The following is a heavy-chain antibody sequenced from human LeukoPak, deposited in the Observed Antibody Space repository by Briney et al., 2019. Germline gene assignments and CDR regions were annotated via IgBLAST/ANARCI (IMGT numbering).Heavy chain of an antibody. CDR3: AREGARWEPSFSAFDI. Sequence: SETLSLTCTVSGGSISSSSYYWGWIRQPPGKGLEWIGSIFYSGSTHYNPSLKSRVTISVDTSKNQFSLKLSSVTAADTAVYYCAREGARWEPSFSAFDIWGQGTMVTVSS. D-gene: IGHD1-26*01. CDR1: GGSISSSSYY. J-gene: IGHJ3*02. CDR2: IFYSGST. V-gene: IGHV4-39*07.